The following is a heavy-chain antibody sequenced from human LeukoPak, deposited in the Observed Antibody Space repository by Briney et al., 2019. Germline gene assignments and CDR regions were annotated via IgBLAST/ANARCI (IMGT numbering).Heavy chain of an antibody. V-gene: IGHV4-59*01. Sequence: SETLSLTCTVSGGSISSYYWSWIRQPPGKGLEWIGYIYYSGSTNYNPSLKSRVTISVDTSKNQFSLKLSSVTAADTAVYYCAVSGSYSEYYFDYWGQGTLVTVSS. CDR2: IYYSGST. CDR3: AVSGSYSEYYFDY. CDR1: GGSISSYY. J-gene: IGHJ4*02. D-gene: IGHD1-26*01.